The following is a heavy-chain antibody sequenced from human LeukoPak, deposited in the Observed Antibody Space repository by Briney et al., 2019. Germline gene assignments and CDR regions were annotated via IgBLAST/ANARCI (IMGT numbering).Heavy chain of an antibody. CDR1: GFSLSTSGVG. D-gene: IGHD2-2*02. Sequence: NKSGPTLVNPTQTLTLTCTFSGFSLSTSGVGVGWIRQPPGKALEWLALIYWNDDKRYSPSLKSRLTITKDTSKNRVVLTMTNMNPVDTATYYCAHISSVTSCYTCGYYYYYMDVWGKGTTVTVSS. V-gene: IGHV2-5*01. J-gene: IGHJ6*03. CDR2: IYWNDDK. CDR3: AHISSVTSCYTCGYYYYYMDV.